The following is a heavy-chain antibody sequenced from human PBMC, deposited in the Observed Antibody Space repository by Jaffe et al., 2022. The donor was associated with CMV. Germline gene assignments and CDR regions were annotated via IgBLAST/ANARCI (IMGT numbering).Heavy chain of an antibody. D-gene: IGHD5-12*01. V-gene: IGHV3-23*01. CDR2: ISGSGGST. J-gene: IGHJ4*02. CDR1: GFTFSSYA. CDR3: AKERRYSGYDFAGPYYFDY. Sequence: EVQLLESGGGLVQPGGSLRLSCAASGFTFSSYAMSWVRQAPGKGLEWVSAISGSGGSTYYADSVKGRFTISRDNSKNTLYLQMNSLRAEDTAVYYCAKERRYSGYDFAGPYYFDYWGQGTLVTVSS.